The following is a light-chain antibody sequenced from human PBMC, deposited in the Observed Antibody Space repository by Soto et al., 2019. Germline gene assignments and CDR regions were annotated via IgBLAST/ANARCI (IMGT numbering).Light chain of an antibody. CDR1: SSDVGGYKH. CDR3: SSYTSISLYV. V-gene: IGLV2-14*01. Sequence: QSALTQPASVSGSPGQSISISCTGTSSDVGGYKHVSWYQQHPDKAPKLIIYDVSSRPSGVSYRFSGSKSGNTASLTISGLQAEDEADYYCSSYTSISLYVFGTGTQLTVL. J-gene: IGLJ1*01. CDR2: DVS.